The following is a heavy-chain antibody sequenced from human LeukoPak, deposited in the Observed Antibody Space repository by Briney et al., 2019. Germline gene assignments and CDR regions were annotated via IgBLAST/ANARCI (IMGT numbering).Heavy chain of an antibody. Sequence: GGSLRLSCASSGFTFSSYWMSWVRQAPGKGLEWVANIKQDGSEKYYVDSVKGRFTISRDNAKNSLYLQMNSLRAEDTAVYYCARDSYYCSSSSCVWLDPRGQGNLVTVSS. J-gene: IGHJ5*02. CDR1: GFTFSSYW. CDR2: IKQDGSEK. D-gene: IGHD2-2*01. CDR3: ARDSYYCSSSSCVWLDP. V-gene: IGHV3-7*01.